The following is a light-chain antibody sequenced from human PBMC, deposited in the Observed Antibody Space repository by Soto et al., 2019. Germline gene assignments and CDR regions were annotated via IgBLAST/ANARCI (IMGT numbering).Light chain of an antibody. CDR2: GNS. V-gene: IGLV1-40*01. CDR3: QSYDSSLSGYV. J-gene: IGLJ1*01. CDR1: SSNIGAGYD. Sequence: QLVLTQPPSVSVAPGQRVTISCTGSSSNIGAGYDVHWYQQLPGTAPKLLIYGNSNRPSGVPDRFSGSKSGTSASLAITGLQAEDEADYYCQSYDSSLSGYVFGTGTKLTVL.